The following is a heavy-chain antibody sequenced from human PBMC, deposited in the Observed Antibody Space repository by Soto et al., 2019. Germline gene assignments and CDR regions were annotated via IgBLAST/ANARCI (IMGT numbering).Heavy chain of an antibody. CDR1: GFTFSSYA. CDR2: IIGAGGRT. V-gene: IGHV3-23*01. D-gene: IGHD4-17*01. J-gene: IGHJ4*02. CDR3: ARDLTRMSTVAREF. Sequence: PWGSLRLSCAASGFTFSSYAMSWVRQAPGKGLEWVSAIIGAGGRTYYADSVKGRFTIFRDNSKSTLYLQMNSLRAEDTAIYFCARDLTRMSTVAREFWGQGTLVTVSS.